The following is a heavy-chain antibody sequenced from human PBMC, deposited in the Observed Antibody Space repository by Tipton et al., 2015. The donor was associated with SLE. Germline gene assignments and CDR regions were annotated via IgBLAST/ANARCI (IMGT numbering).Heavy chain of an antibody. CDR2: IYYSGST. D-gene: IGHD3-22*01. V-gene: IGHV4-30-4*01. CDR3: ARGDYDSSGYYSPFDY. Sequence: TLSLTCTVSGGSISSGDYYWSWIRQPPGKGLEWIGYIYYSGSTYYNPSLKSRVTISVDTSKNQFSLKLSSVTAADTAVYYCARGDYDSSGYYSPFDYWGQGTLVTVSS. J-gene: IGHJ4*02. CDR1: GGSISSGDYY.